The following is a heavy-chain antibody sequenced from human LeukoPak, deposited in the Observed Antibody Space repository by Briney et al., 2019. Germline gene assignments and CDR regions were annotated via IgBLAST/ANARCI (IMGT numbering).Heavy chain of an antibody. CDR3: ARDLTIFGVAQYYFDY. CDR2: INPNSGGT. D-gene: IGHD3-3*01. Sequence: GASVKVSCKASGYTFTGYYMHWVRQAPGQGLEWMGWINPNSGGTNYAQKFQGRVTMTRDTSISTAYMERSRLRSDDTAVYYCARDLTIFGVAQYYFDYWGQGTLVTVSS. CDR1: GYTFTGYY. J-gene: IGHJ4*02. V-gene: IGHV1-2*02.